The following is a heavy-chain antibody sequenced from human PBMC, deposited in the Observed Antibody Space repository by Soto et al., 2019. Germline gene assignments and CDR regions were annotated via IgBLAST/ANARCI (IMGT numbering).Heavy chain of an antibody. CDR3: AREVTYGGGSFSLGL. CDR1: GYFFTSHY. J-gene: IGHJ4*02. CDR2: INPNNGDT. Sequence: ASVKVSCKTSGYFFTSHYIHWVRLAPGRGLEWMGRINPNNGDTNSPQKFQGRVTMTSDTSISTAYMEMSGLRSDDTALYYCAREVTYGGGSFSLGLWGQGTLVTVSS. V-gene: IGHV1-2*06. D-gene: IGHD3-10*01.